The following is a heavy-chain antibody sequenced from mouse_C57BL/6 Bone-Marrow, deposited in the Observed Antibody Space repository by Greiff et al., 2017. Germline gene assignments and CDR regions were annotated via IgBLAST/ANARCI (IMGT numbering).Heavy chain of an antibody. CDR3: AFYGSSSYWYFDV. D-gene: IGHD1-1*01. J-gene: IGHJ1*03. Sequence: VQLKQSGPELVKPGASVKISCKASGYSFTDYNMNWVKQSNGKSLEWIGVINPNYGTTSYNQKFKGKATLTVDQSSSTAYMQLNSLTSEDSAVYYCAFYGSSSYWYFDVWGTGTTVTVSS. CDR1: GYSFTDYN. V-gene: IGHV1-39*01. CDR2: INPNYGTT.